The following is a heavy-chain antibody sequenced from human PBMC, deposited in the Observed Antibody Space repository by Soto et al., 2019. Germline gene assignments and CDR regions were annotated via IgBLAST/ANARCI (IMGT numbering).Heavy chain of an antibody. CDR2: INAGNGNT. CDR1: GYTFTSYA. CDR3: AREVLPRDY. V-gene: IGHV1-3*05. D-gene: IGHD2-15*01. Sequence: QVQLVQSGAEEKKPGASVKVSCKASGYTFTSYAMNWVRQAPGQRLEWMGWINAGNGNTKYSQKFQGRVTITRDTAASTAYMELSSLRYEDTDVYYCAREVLPRDYWGQGTLVTVSP. J-gene: IGHJ4*02.